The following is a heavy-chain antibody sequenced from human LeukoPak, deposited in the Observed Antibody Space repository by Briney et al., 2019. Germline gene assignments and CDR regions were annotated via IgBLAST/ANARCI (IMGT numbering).Heavy chain of an antibody. D-gene: IGHD5-18*01. Sequence: GGSLRLSCAASGFTFSSYWMHWVRQAPGKGLVWVSRINSDGSSTSYADSVKGRFTISRDNAKNTLYLQMNSLRAEDTAVYYCARGGEGYSYGSFDYWGQGTLVTVSS. J-gene: IGHJ4*02. V-gene: IGHV3-74*01. CDR3: ARGGEGYSYGSFDY. CDR2: INSDGSST. CDR1: GFTFSSYW.